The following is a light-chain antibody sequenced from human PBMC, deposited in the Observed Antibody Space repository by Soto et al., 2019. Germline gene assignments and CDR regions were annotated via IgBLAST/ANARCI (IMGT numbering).Light chain of an antibody. CDR3: QQYSDYSRT. V-gene: IGKV1-5*03. CDR2: KAS. Sequence: DIQMTQSPSSLSASVGDRVTITCRASQTISSWLAWYQQKPGQAPKLLIYKASTLKSGVPSRFSGSGSGTEFTLTISSLQPDDFATYFCQQYSDYSRTFGQGTKVDIK. J-gene: IGKJ1*01. CDR1: QTISSW.